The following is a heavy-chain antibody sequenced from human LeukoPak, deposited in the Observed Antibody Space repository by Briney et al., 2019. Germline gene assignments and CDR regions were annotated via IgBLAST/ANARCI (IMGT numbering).Heavy chain of an antibody. V-gene: IGHV1-69*01. Sequence: SVKVSCKASGGTFSSYAISWVRQSPGQGLEWMGGIIPIFGTANYAQKFQGRVTITADESTSTAYMELSSLRSEDTAVYYCARDRRCSSTSCYNWFDPWGQGTLVTVSS. CDR3: ARDRRCSSTSCYNWFDP. CDR1: GGTFSSYA. D-gene: IGHD2-2*01. CDR2: IIPIFGTA. J-gene: IGHJ5*02.